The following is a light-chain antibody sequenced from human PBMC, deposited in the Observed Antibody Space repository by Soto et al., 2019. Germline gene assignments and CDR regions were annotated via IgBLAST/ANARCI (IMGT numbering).Light chain of an antibody. J-gene: IGKJ5*01. Sequence: IVMTQCPATLSVSPEERATLPCSASQSVSSNFAWYQQKPGEAPRLLIYGASTRATGIPARFSGSGSGTDFTLTISSLEPEDFAVYYCQQRNIWPPVTFGQGTRLEIK. V-gene: IGKV3D-15*01. CDR1: QSVSSN. CDR2: GAS. CDR3: QQRNIWPPVT.